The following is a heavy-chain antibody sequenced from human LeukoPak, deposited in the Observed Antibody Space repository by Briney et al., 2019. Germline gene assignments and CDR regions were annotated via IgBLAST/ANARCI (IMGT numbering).Heavy chain of an antibody. Sequence: SETLSLTCTVSGGSISSYYWSWIRQPPGKGLEWIGYIYYSGSTNYNPSLKSRVTISVDTSKNQFSLKLSSVTAADTAVYYCARVVPAASSQYYYYYYMDVWGKGTTVTISS. CDR3: ARVVPAASSQYYYYYYMDV. V-gene: IGHV4-59*01. CDR2: IYYSGST. D-gene: IGHD2-2*01. CDR1: GGSISSYY. J-gene: IGHJ6*03.